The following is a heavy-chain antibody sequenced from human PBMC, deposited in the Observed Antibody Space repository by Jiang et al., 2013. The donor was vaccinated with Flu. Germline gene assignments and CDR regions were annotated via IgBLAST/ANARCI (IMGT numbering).Heavy chain of an antibody. CDR2: IYHSGST. J-gene: IGHJ5*02. Sequence: GLVKPSGTLSLTCAVSGGSISSSNWWSWVRQPPGKGLEWIGEIYHSGSTNYNPSLKSRVTISVDKSKNQFSLKLSSVTAADTAVYYCARQPPITFGGVIGVNWFDPWGQGTLVTVSS. V-gene: IGHV4-4*02. D-gene: IGHD3-16*02. CDR3: ARQPPITFGGVIGVNWFDP. CDR1: GGSISSSNW.